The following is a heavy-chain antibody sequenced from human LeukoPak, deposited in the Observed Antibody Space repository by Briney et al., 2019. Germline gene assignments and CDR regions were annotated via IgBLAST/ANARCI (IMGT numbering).Heavy chain of an antibody. CDR3: ARHAGRYYDFWSGRGWFDP. V-gene: IGHV4-34*01. CDR2: INHSGST. Sequence: PSETLSLTCAVYGGSFSGYYWSWIRQPPGKGLEWIGEINHSGSTNYNPFLKSRVTISVDTSKNQFSLKLSSVTAADTAVYYCARHAGRYYDFWSGRGWFDPRGQGTLVTVSS. J-gene: IGHJ5*02. CDR1: GGSFSGYY. D-gene: IGHD3-3*01.